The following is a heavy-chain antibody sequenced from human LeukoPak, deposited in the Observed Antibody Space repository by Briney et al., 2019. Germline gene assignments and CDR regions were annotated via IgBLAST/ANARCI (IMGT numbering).Heavy chain of an antibody. D-gene: IGHD2-15*01. J-gene: IGHJ6*03. V-gene: IGHV4-4*07. Sequence: SETLSLTCTVSGGSISSYYWSWIRQPAGKGLEWIGRIYTSGSTNYNPSLKSRVTMSVDTSKNRFSLKLSSVTAADTAVYYCASDRPYFYTLGYCSDGSCYPMDVWGKGTTVTVSS. CDR2: IYTSGST. CDR3: ASDRPYFYTLGYCSDGSCYPMDV. CDR1: GGSISSYY.